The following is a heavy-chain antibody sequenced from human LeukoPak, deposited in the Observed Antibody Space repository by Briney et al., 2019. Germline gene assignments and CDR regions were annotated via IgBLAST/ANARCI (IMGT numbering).Heavy chain of an antibody. CDR3: SSRLTTTGEIFDY. CDR2: IRSKTYGGTT. J-gene: IGHJ4*02. Sequence: PGGSLSLSCTAFGFSFGDYSMTWVRQAPGKGLEWVGFIRSKTYGGTTEYAASGKGRFTISRHDSKSIAYLQMNSLKTEDSGLYYCSSRLTTTGEIFDYWGQGTLVTVSS. CDR1: GFSFGDYS. D-gene: IGHD3-16*01. V-gene: IGHV3-49*04.